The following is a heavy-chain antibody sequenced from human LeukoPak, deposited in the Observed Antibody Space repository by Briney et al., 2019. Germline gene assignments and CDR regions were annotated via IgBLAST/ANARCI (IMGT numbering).Heavy chain of an antibody. Sequence: GGSLRLSCVVSGFRFSDYWMHWVRQAPGKGLEYVSAISSNGGSTYYADSVKGRFTISRDNSKNTLYLQMSSLRAEDTAVYYCVKDGYDSSGYYSFDYWGQGTLVTVSS. CDR3: VKDGYDSSGYYSFDY. CDR2: ISSNGGST. CDR1: GFRFSDYW. V-gene: IGHV3-64D*06. D-gene: IGHD3-22*01. J-gene: IGHJ4*02.